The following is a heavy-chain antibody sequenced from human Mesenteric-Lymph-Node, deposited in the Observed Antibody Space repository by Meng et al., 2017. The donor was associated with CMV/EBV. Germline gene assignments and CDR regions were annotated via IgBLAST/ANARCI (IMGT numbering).Heavy chain of an antibody. CDR1: GGSVNSYHY. V-gene: IGHV4-59*02. J-gene: IGHJ4*02. CDR3: ARSEDCGRTNCYNAPLY. Sequence: SETLSLTCTVSGGSVNSYHYWSWIRQPPGKGLEWIGYTSYSGDTNFSPSLKSRATISVDTSKNQFSLKLTSVTAADTAVYFCARSEDCGRTNCYNAPLYWGQGTLVTVSS. D-gene: IGHD2-2*02. CDR2: TSYSGDT.